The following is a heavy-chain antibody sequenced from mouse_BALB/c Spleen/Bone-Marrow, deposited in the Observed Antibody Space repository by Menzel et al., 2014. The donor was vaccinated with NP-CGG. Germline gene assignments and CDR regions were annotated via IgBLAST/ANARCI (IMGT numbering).Heavy chain of an antibody. Sequence: EVKLQESGGGLVQPGGSLKLSCAASGFDFSRYWMTWVRQAPGKGLEWIGEINPDSSTINYAPSLKDKFIISRDSAKNTLYLQMSKVRSEDTALYYCAKNYYYGYVAYWGQGTLVTVSA. V-gene: IGHV4-1*02. CDR2: INPDSSTI. CDR3: AKNYYYGYVAY. D-gene: IGHD1-2*01. CDR1: GFDFSRYW. J-gene: IGHJ3*01.